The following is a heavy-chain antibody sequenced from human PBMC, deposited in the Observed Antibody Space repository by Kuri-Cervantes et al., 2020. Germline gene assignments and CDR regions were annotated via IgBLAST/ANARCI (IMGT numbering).Heavy chain of an antibody. CDR1: GFTVSGDY. V-gene: IGHV3-66*03. CDR2: IYSNGRT. CDR3: ARELASLNAFDI. J-gene: IGHJ3*02. Sequence: GESLKISCAVSGFTVSGDYMTWIRQTPGKGLEWVSVIYSNGRTYYADSVKGRFTISRDNSKNTLYLQMNSLRAEDTAVYYCARELASLNAFDIWGQGTMVTVSS. D-gene: IGHD3-3*02.